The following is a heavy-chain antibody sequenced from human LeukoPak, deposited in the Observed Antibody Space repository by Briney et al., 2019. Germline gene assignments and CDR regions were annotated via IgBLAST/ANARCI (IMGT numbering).Heavy chain of an antibody. J-gene: IGHJ3*02. CDR1: GGSFSGYY. CDR3: AREVPHCSSTSCYRLRGRHPAPFDI. Sequence: SETLSLTCAVYGGSFSGYYWSWIRQPPGKGLEWIGEINHSGSTNYNPSLKSRVTISVDTSKNQFSLKLSSVTAADTAVYYCAREVPHCSSTSCYRLRGRHPAPFDIWGQGTMVTVSS. V-gene: IGHV4-34*01. CDR2: INHSGST. D-gene: IGHD2-2*01.